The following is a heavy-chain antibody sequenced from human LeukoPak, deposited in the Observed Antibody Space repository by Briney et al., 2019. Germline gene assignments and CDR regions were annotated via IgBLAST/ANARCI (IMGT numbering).Heavy chain of an antibody. CDR1: GHRFTSYW. V-gene: IGHV5-51*01. Sequence: GESLKISCKVSGHRFTSYWIGWVRQMPGKGLEWMGIIYPGDSDTRYSPPFQGQVTISADKSFSTAYLQWSSLKASDTAMYYCARLYCSGGSCYSKGYFDYWGQGTPVTVSS. D-gene: IGHD2-15*01. J-gene: IGHJ4*02. CDR2: IYPGDSDT. CDR3: ARLYCSGGSCYSKGYFDY.